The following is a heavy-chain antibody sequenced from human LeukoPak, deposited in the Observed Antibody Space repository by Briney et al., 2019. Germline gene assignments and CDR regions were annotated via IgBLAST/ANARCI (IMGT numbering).Heavy chain of an antibody. CDR1: GYTFTSYG. D-gene: IGHD3-3*01. J-gene: IGHJ4*02. CDR2: ISAYNGNT. Sequence: GASVKVSCKASGYTFTSYGISWVRQAPGQGLEWMGWISAYNGNTNYAQKLQGRVTMTTDTSTGTAYMELRSLRSDDTAVYYCARVITYYDFWSGSQAPFDYWGQGTLVTVSS. V-gene: IGHV1-18*01. CDR3: ARVITYYDFWSGSQAPFDY.